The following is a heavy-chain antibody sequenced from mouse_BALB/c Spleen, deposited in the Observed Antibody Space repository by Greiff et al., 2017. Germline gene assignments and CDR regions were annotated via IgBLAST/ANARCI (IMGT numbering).Heavy chain of an antibody. CDR2: ISYDGSN. D-gene: IGHD1-1*01. V-gene: IGHV3-6*02. CDR3: ARDFYYYGSSYGFDY. J-gene: IGHJ2*01. Sequence: EVQRVESGPGLVKPSQSLSLTCSVTGYSITSGYYWNWIRQFPGNKLEWMGYISYDGSNNYNPSLKNRISITRDTSKNQFFLKLNSVTTEDTATYYCARDFYYYGSSYGFDYWGQGTTLTVSS. CDR1: GYSITSGYY.